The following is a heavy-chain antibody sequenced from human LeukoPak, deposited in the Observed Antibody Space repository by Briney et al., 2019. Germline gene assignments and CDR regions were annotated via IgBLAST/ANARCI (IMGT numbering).Heavy chain of an antibody. V-gene: IGHV4-59*07. CDR1: GGSISSYY. CDR3: ARSASSHSRSAFDI. CDR2: IHYSGNT. Sequence: PSDTLSLTCTISGGSISSYYWSWIRQPPGKGLEWIGYIHYSGNTNYNPSLKSRVTISVGMSKNQFSLTLRSVAAADTAVYYCARSASSHSRSAFDIWGQGTMVTVSS. J-gene: IGHJ3*02.